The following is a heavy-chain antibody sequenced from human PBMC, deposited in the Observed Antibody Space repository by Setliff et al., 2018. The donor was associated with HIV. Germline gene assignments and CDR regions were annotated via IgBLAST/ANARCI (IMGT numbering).Heavy chain of an antibody. V-gene: IGHV4-4*07. CDR2: VSTSGST. J-gene: IGHJ3*01. Sequence: SETLSLTCTVSGGSISTYYWSWIRQPAGKGLEWIGRVSTSGSTKYNPSLKSRVTMSLDTSKNEFSLKLSSVTAADTAVYYCAREWSYGAFDTFDVWGQGTMVTVSS. CDR1: GGSISTYY. CDR3: AREWSYGAFDTFDV. D-gene: IGHD5-18*01.